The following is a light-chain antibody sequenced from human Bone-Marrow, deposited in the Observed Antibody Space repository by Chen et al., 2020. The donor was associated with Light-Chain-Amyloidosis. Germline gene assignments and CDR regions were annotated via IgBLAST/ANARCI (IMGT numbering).Light chain of an antibody. CDR1: SSDVGGDNH. J-gene: IGLJ1*01. CDR3: SSYTITNTLV. Sequence: QSALTQPVSVTGSPGQSLTFSCTGTSSDVGGDNHVSWYQQHPDKAPKLMIYEVTNRPSWVPDRFSGSKSDNTASLTISGLQTEDEADYFCSSYTITNTLVFGSGTRVTVL. V-gene: IGLV2-14*01. CDR2: EVT.